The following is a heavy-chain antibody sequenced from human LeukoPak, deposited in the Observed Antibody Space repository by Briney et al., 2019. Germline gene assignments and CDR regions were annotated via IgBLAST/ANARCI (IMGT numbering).Heavy chain of an antibody. CDR2: INPSGGST. CDR3: ARDPSPIYDSSGSHFDY. CDR1: GYTFTSYY. D-gene: IGHD3-22*01. Sequence: ASVKVSCKASGYTFTSYYMHWVRQASGQGLEWMGIINPSGGSTSYAQKFQGRVTMTRDTSTSTVYMELSSLRSEDTAVYYCARDPSPIYDSSGSHFDYWGQGTLVTVSS. V-gene: IGHV1-46*01. J-gene: IGHJ4*02.